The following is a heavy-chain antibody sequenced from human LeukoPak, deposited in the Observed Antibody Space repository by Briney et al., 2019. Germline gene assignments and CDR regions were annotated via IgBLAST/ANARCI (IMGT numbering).Heavy chain of an antibody. Sequence: PGGSLRLSCAASGFTFSGYAMSWVRQAPGKGLEWVSAISGSGGSTYYADSVKGRFTISRDNSKNTLYLQMNSLRAEDTAVYYCAISIAVAGRGFDYWGQGTLVTVSS. CDR1: GFTFSGYA. CDR2: ISGSGGST. CDR3: AISIAVAGRGFDY. J-gene: IGHJ4*02. D-gene: IGHD6-19*01. V-gene: IGHV3-23*01.